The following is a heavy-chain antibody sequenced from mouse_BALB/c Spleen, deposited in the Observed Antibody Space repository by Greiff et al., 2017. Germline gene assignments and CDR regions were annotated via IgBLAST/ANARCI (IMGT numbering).Heavy chain of an antibody. J-gene: IGHJ2*01. CDR2: ISYSGST. CDR1: GYSITSDYA. V-gene: IGHV3-2*02. CDR3: ARLYGNYGFDY. Sequence: EVHLVESGPGLVKPSQSLSLTCTVTGYSITSDYAWNWIRQFPGNKLEWMGYISYSGSTSYNPSLKSRISITRDTSKNQFFLQLNSVTTEDTATYYCARLYGNYGFDYWGQGTTLTVSS. D-gene: IGHD2-1*01.